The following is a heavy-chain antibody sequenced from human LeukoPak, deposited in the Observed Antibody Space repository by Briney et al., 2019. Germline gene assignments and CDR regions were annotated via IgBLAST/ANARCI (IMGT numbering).Heavy chain of an antibody. D-gene: IGHD3-22*01. V-gene: IGHV4-59*01. Sequence: ASETLSLTCTVSGGSISSYYWSWIRQPPGKGLEWIGYIYYSGSTNYNPSLKSRVTISVDTSKNQFSLKLSSVTAAYTAVYYCARVVGYYDSSGYPDYWGQGTLVTVSS. CDR1: GGSISSYY. J-gene: IGHJ4*02. CDR2: IYYSGST. CDR3: ARVVGYYDSSGYPDY.